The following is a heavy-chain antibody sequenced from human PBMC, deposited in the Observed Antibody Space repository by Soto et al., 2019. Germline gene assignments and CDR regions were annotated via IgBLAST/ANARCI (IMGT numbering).Heavy chain of an antibody. J-gene: IGHJ6*03. CDR2: ISGSGGST. Sequence: GSLRLSCAASGFTFSSYAMSWVRQAPGKGLEWVSAISGSGGSTYYADSVKGRFTISRDNSKNTLYLQMNSLRAEDTAVYYCAKGEQWLVPYYYYYMDVWGKGTTVTVSS. D-gene: IGHD6-19*01. CDR3: AKGEQWLVPYYYYYMDV. V-gene: IGHV3-23*01. CDR1: GFTFSSYA.